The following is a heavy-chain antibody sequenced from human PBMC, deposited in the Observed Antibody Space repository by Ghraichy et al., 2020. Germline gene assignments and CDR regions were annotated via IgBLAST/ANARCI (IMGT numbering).Heavy chain of an antibody. Sequence: GGSLRLSCAGSGFIFSNYAINWVRQAPGKGLEWVSAISPSADATLYADSVKGRFTISRDNSMGTVHLQMNTLRAEDTAVYYCARWTSYYDYWGQGTLVTVSS. J-gene: IGHJ4*02. CDR3: ARWTSYYDY. CDR1: GFIFSNYA. CDR2: ISPSADAT. V-gene: IGHV3-23*01. D-gene: IGHD2-15*01.